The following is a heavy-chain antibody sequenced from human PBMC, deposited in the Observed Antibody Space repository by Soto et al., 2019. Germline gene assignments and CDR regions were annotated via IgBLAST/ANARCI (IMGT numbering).Heavy chain of an antibody. J-gene: IGHJ5*02. V-gene: IGHV4-31*03. D-gene: IGHD3-10*01. CDR2: IYYSGST. CDR1: GGSISSVGYY. Sequence: QVQLQESGPGLVKPSQTLSLTCTVSGGSISSVGYYWSWIRQHPGKGLEWIGYIYYSGSTYYNPSLKSRVTRAVDTSKNQFSLKLSSGTAAATAVYCCARDYYGSGIGGHWFDPWGQGTLVTVSS. CDR3: ARDYYGSGIGGHWFDP.